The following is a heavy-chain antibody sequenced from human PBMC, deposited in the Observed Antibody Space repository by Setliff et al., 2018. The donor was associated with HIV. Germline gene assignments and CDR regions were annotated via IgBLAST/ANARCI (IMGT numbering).Heavy chain of an antibody. Sequence: SVKVSCKTSGGTFNSHAITWVRQAPGQGLEWMGEFIPFFGTTNYAQKFQGRLSFTADASTNTAYMELSSLRSEDTAVFYCGRGKHYSSGSPPLYDSWGQGTLVTVSS. J-gene: IGHJ4*02. CDR2: FIPFFGTT. CDR1: GGTFNSHA. CDR3: GRGKHYSSGSPPLYDS. D-gene: IGHD3-10*01. V-gene: IGHV1-69*13.